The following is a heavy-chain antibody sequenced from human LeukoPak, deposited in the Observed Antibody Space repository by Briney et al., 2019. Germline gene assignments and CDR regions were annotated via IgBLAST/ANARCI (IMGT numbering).Heavy chain of an antibody. CDR2: ISGSGGST. CDR1: GFTFSSYA. D-gene: IGHD6-19*01. CDR3: AKAYSSGWYRHVLGGY. Sequence: PGGSLRLSCAASGFTFSSYAMSWVRQAPGKGLEWVSAISGSGGSTYYADSVKGRFTISRDNSKNTLYLQMNSLRAEDTAVYYCAKAYSSGWYRHVLGGYWGQGTLVTVSS. V-gene: IGHV3-23*01. J-gene: IGHJ4*02.